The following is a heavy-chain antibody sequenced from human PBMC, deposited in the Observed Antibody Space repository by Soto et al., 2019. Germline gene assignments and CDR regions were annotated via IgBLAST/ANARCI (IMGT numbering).Heavy chain of an antibody. CDR3: ARVSQSFIEHIQL. CDR1: GFTFSNYE. D-gene: IGHD3-16*02. V-gene: IGHV3-48*03. CDR2: ISSSGSTI. J-gene: IGHJ1*01. Sequence: LRLSCAASGFTFSNYEMNWFRQAPGKGLEWVSYISSSGSTIYYADSVKGRFTISRDNARNSLYLQMNSLRAEDTAVYYCARVSQSFIEHIQLWGKGTMLTVS.